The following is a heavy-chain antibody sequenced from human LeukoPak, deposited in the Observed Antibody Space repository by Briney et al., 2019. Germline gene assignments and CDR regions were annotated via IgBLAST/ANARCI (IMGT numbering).Heavy chain of an antibody. V-gene: IGHV4-59*01. Sequence: SETLSLTCTVSGGSISRYNWSWIRQPPGKGLEWIGYIYYSGSTNYNPSLKSRVTISVDTSKNQFSLKLSSVTAADTAVYYCAGDRVGGAFDIWGQGTMVTVSS. CDR2: IYYSGST. CDR3: AGDRVGGAFDI. J-gene: IGHJ3*02. CDR1: GGSISRYN.